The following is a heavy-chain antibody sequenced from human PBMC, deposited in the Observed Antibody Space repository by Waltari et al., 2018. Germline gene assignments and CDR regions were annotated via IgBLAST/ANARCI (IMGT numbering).Heavy chain of an antibody. CDR3: SVGATAP. D-gene: IGHD1-26*01. CDR1: GFPLSAPA. CDR2: IRSRAGDYAT. J-gene: IGHJ4*02. Sequence: EVQLVESGGGLVQPGGSLKLSCASSGFPLSAPAVHWVRQASGKGLEWVGRIRSRAGDYATTYTVSVRGRFTISRDDSKNTAYLQLNSLKTEDTAVYYCSVGATAPWGQGTLVTVSS. V-gene: IGHV3-73*01.